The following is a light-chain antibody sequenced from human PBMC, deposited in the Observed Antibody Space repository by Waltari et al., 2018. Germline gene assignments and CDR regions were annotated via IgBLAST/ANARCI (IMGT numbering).Light chain of an antibody. V-gene: IGLV2-23*02. CDR3: CSYAGSSTPVV. CDR2: EVS. J-gene: IGLJ2*01. Sequence: QSALTQPASVSGSPGQSITISCTGTSSDVGSYNLVSWYQQHPAKAPKRMIFEVSERPSGVSNRSSGSKSGNPASLTISGLQAEDEADYYCCSYAGSSTPVVFGGGTKLTVV. CDR1: SSDVGSYNL.